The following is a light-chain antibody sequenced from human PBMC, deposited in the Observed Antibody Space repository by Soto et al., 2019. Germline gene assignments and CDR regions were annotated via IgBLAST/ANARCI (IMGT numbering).Light chain of an antibody. CDR2: DVS. CDR3: SSYTSSTTEV. CDR1: SSDVGGYNY. J-gene: IGLJ1*01. V-gene: IGLV2-14*01. Sequence: QSALTQPASVSGSPGRSITISCTGTSSDVGGYNYVSWYQQHPGKAPKLMIYDVSSRPSGVSNRFSGSKSGNTASLTISGLQAEDEADYYCSSYTSSTTEVFGTGTKVTVL.